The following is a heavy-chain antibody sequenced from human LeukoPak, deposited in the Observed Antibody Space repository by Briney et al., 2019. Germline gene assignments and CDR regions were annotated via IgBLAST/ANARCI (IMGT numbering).Heavy chain of an antibody. CDR3: ARGNSGSYLSYYYYMDV. J-gene: IGHJ6*03. V-gene: IGHV1-46*01. CDR1: GYTFTSYY. CDR2: INPSGGST. D-gene: IGHD1-26*01. Sequence: ASVKVSCKASGYTFTSYYMHWVRQAPGQGLEWMGIINPSGGSTSYAQKFQGRVTITRNTSISTAYMELSSLRSEDTAVYYCARGNSGSYLSYYYYMDVWGKGTTVTVSS.